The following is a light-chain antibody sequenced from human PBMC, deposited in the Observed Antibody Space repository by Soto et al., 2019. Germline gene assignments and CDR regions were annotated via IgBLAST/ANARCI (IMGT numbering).Light chain of an antibody. CDR2: GAS. V-gene: IGKV3-15*01. Sequence: EIVMTQSPATLSVSPGERATLSRRASQSVSSKLAWYQQKPGQAPRLLIYGASTRATGIPARFSGSGSGTEFTLIISSLQSEDSAVYYCQQYNSWLWTFGQGTKVDIK. CDR1: QSVSSK. J-gene: IGKJ1*01. CDR3: QQYNSWLWT.